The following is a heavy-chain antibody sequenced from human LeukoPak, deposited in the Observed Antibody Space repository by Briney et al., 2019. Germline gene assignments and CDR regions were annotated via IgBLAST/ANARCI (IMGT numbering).Heavy chain of an antibody. V-gene: IGHV1-8*01. CDR2: MNPNTGNT. D-gene: IGHD3-9*01. CDR1: GYTFTSYD. CDR3: ARRPSKYYDILTGYYRSEFDY. J-gene: IGHJ4*02. Sequence: ASVKVSCKASGYTFTSYDINWVRQATGQGLEWMGWMNPNTGNTGYAQRFQGRVTMTRNTSISTAYMELSSLRSEDTAVYYCARRPSKYYDILTGYYRSEFDYWGQGTLVAVSS.